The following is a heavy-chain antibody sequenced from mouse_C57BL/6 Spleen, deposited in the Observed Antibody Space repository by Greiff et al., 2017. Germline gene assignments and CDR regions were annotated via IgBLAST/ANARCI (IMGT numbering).Heavy chain of an antibody. V-gene: IGHV1-82*01. CDR1: GYAFSSSW. Sequence: VQLQQSGPELVKPGASVKISCKASGYAFSSSWMNWVKQRPGKGLEWIGRIYPGDGDTNYNGKFKGKATMTGDKSSSTAYMQLSSLTSEDSAVYFCARAELGRAWGAYWGKGTLVTVSA. CDR3: ARAELGRAWGAY. J-gene: IGHJ3*01. D-gene: IGHD4-1*01. CDR2: IYPGDGDT.